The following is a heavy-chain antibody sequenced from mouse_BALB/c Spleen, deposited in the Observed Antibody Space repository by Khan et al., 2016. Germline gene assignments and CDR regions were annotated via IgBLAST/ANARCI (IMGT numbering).Heavy chain of an antibody. V-gene: IGHV1-4*02. CDR2: INPSSGYT. J-gene: IGHJ3*01. CDR1: GYTFTSYT. Sequence: VQLQESAAELARPGASVKMSCKASGYTFTSYTMHWVKQRPGQGLEWIGYINPSSGYTEYNQKFKDKTTLTADKSSSTAYIQLSGMTSEDSAVYYCARGGFDGYSAWVAYWGQGTLVTVSA. D-gene: IGHD2-3*01. CDR3: ARGGFDGYSAWVAY.